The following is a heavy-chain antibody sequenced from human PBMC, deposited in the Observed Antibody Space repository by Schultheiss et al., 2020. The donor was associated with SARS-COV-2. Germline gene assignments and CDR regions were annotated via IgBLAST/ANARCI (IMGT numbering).Heavy chain of an antibody. J-gene: IGHJ4*02. CDR3: AKDVGADY. V-gene: IGHV3-13*01. CDR2: IGTAGDT. CDR1: GFTFSSYD. D-gene: IGHD3-10*01. Sequence: GGSLRLSCAASGFTFSSYDMHWVRQATGKGLEWVSAIGTAGDTYYPGSVKGRFTISRDNSKNSLYLQMNSLRTEDTALYYCAKDVGADYWGQGTLVTVSS.